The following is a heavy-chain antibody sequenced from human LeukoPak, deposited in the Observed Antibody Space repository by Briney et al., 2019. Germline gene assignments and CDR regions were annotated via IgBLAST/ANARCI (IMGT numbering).Heavy chain of an antibody. V-gene: IGHV1-8*02. D-gene: IGHD1-26*01. CDR2: MNPNSGNT. CDR3: ARVTSGSYYFVDY. J-gene: IGHJ4*02. CDR1: GYTFTGYY. Sequence: GASVKVSCKASGYTFTGYYMHWVRQAPGQGLEWMGWMNPNSGNTGYAQKFQGRVTMTRNTSISTAYMELSSLRSEDTAVYYCARVTSGSYYFVDYWGQGTLVTVSS.